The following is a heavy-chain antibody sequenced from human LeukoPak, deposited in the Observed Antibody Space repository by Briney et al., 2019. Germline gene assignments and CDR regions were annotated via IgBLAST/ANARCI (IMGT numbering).Heavy chain of an antibody. Sequence: ASVKVSCKASRGTFSSYAISWVRQAPGQGLEWMGIINPSGGSTSYAQKFQGRVTMTEDTSTDTAYMELSSLRSEDTAVYYCATDVGAAYYFDYWGQGTLVTVSS. CDR3: ATDVGAAYYFDY. CDR1: RGTFSSYA. D-gene: IGHD1-26*01. J-gene: IGHJ4*02. CDR2: INPSGGST. V-gene: IGHV1-46*01.